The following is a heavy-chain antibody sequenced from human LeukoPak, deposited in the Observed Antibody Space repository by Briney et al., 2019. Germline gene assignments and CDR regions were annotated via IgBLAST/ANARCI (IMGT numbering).Heavy chain of an antibody. CDR3: ARESTMVRGVRNVDY. D-gene: IGHD3-10*01. V-gene: IGHV3-21*01. Sequence: GGSLRLSCAASGITFSSYSMNWVRQAPGKGLEWVSSISSSSSYIYYADSVKGRFTISRDNAKNSLYLQMNSLRAEDTAVYYCARESTMVRGVRNVDYWGQGTLVTVSS. CDR1: GITFSSYS. CDR2: ISSSSSYI. J-gene: IGHJ4*02.